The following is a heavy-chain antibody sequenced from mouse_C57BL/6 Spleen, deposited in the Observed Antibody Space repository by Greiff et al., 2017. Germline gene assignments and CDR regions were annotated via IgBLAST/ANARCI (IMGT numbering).Heavy chain of an antibody. D-gene: IGHD2-12*01. Sequence: VKLMESGAELVKPGASVKISCKASGYAFSSYWMNWVKQRPGKGLEWIGQIYPGDGDTNYNGKFKGKATLTADKSSSTAYMQLSSLTSEDSAVYFCARNYCYDRDLFAYWGQGTLVAVSA. V-gene: IGHV1-80*01. J-gene: IGHJ3*01. CDR1: GYAFSSYW. CDR3: ARNYCYDRDLFAY. CDR2: IYPGDGDT.